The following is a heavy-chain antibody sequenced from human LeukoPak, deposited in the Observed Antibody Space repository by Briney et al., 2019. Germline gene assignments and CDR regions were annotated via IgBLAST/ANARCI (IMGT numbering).Heavy chain of an antibody. J-gene: IGHJ6*03. V-gene: IGHV4-39*02. CDR3: AKDFTVGAPYYMDV. CDR2: IYYSGST. Sequence: SETLSLTCTVSGGSISSSSYYWGWIRQPPGKGLEWIGSIYYSGSTYYNPSLKSRVTISVDTSKNQFSLKLSSVTAADTAVYYCAKDFTVGAPYYMDVWGKGTTVTISS. D-gene: IGHD3-10*01. CDR1: GGSISSSSYY.